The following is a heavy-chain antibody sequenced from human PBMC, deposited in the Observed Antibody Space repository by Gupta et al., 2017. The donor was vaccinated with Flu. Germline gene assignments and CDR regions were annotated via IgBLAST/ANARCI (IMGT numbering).Heavy chain of an antibody. D-gene: IGHD5-12*01. V-gene: IGHV3-48*03. J-gene: IGHJ3*01. CDR2: MSSYGDSI. Sequence: QAPGKGPEWVSYMSSYGDSIYYRDSVKGRFTISRDNAKNSLYLQMNSLRAEDTAVYYCARTEYSATFDAIDVWGQGTVVTVSS. CDR3: ARTEYSATFDAIDV.